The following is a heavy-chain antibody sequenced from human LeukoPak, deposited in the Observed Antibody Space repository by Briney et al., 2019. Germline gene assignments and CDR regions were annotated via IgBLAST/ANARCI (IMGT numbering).Heavy chain of an antibody. Sequence: GGSLRLSCAASGFTFSGYWLSWVRQAPGKGLEWVANIKQDGGEKYYADSVKGRFTISRDNAQNSLYLQMNSLRAEDTAVYYCARDVLAAGATGTFDIWGQGTMVTVSS. V-gene: IGHV3-7*01. J-gene: IGHJ3*02. CDR1: GFTFSGYW. CDR2: IKQDGGEK. D-gene: IGHD1-14*01. CDR3: ARDVLAAGATGTFDI.